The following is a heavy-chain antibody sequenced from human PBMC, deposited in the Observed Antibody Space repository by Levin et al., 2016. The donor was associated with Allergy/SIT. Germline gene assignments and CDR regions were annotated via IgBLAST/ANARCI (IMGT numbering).Heavy chain of an antibody. Sequence: GESLKISCSASGFTFSNYAMHWVRQAPGKGLEYVSAISSNGGSTYYADSVKGRFTISRDNSKNTLYLQMSSLRAEDTAVYYCVKDAGLRAFDIWGQGTMVTVSS. CDR2: ISSNGGST. CDR1: GFTFSNYA. D-gene: IGHD3-16*01. V-gene: IGHV3-64D*06. J-gene: IGHJ3*02. CDR3: VKDAGLRAFDI.